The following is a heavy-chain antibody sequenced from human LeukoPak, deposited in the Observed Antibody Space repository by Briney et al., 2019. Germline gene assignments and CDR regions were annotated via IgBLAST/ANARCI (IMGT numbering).Heavy chain of an antibody. D-gene: IGHD3-22*01. CDR1: GGSISSYC. V-gene: IGHV4-59*01. Sequence: SETLSLTCTVSGGSISSYCWSWIRQPPGKGLEWIGYIYYSGSTNYNPSLKSRVPISVDTSKNQFSLKLSSVTAADTAVYYCARVRRYYYDSSGTIRGWFDPWGQGTLVTVSS. CDR2: IYYSGST. J-gene: IGHJ5*02. CDR3: ARVRRYYYDSSGTIRGWFDP.